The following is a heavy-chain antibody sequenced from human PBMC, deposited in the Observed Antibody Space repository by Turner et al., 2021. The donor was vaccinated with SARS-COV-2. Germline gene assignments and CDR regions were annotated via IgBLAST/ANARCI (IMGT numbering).Heavy chain of an antibody. CDR2: ISSSGSTI. J-gene: IGHJ2*01. D-gene: IGHD5-12*01. CDR3: ARRATPPRSWIAHWYFDL. Sequence: QVQLVESGGGLVKPGGSLRLSCAASGFTFSDYYMSWIRQAPGKGLEWVSYISSSGSTIYYADSVKGRFTISRDNAKNSLYLQMNSLRAEDTAVYYCARRATPPRSWIAHWYFDLWGRGTLVTVSS. CDR1: GFTFSDYY. V-gene: IGHV3-11*01.